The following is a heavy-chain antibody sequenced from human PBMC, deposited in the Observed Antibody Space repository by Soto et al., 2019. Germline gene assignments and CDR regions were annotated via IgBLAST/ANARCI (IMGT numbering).Heavy chain of an antibody. Sequence: ASVKVSCKASGYTFTDYYMHWVRQAPGQGLEWIGWINPKSGGTNYAQKFQGRVTMTRDTSISTACMELNRLTSDDTAVYYCARRTVPEESTFDYWGQGTLVTVSS. J-gene: IGHJ4*02. CDR2: INPKSGGT. CDR1: GYTFTDYY. V-gene: IGHV1-2*02. D-gene: IGHD1-1*01. CDR3: ARRTVPEESTFDY.